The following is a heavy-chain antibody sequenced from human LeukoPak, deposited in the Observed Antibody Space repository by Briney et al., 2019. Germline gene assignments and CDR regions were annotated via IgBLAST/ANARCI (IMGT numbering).Heavy chain of an antibody. Sequence: PSETLSLTCTVSGGSISSGGYYWSWIRQPPGKGLEYIGYIYHSGSTYYNPSLKSRVTISVDRSKNQFSLKLSSVTAADTAVYYCALESRYCSGGSCPSDDAFDIWGQGTMVTVSS. CDR3: ALESRYCSGGSCPSDDAFDI. D-gene: IGHD2-15*01. V-gene: IGHV4-30-2*01. J-gene: IGHJ3*02. CDR1: GGSISSGGYY. CDR2: IYHSGST.